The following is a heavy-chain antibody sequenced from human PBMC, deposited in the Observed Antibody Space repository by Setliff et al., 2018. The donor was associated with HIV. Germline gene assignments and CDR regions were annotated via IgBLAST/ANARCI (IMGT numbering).Heavy chain of an antibody. D-gene: IGHD3-10*01. V-gene: IGHV4-39*01. Sequence: SETLSLTCTVSGDSVNDRSYFWGWIRQPPGKGLEWIGTFYYNGDSRYNPSLKSRVTISVDTSKNQFSLKLTSVTAADAALYYCTGDYNSGSNRFDYWGQGTPVTVPQ. CDR3: TGDYNSGSNRFDY. CDR2: FYYNGDS. CDR1: GDSVNDRSYF. J-gene: IGHJ4*02.